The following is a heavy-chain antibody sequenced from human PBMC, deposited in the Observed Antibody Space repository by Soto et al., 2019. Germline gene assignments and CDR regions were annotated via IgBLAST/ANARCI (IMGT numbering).Heavy chain of an antibody. V-gene: IGHV1-69*06. J-gene: IGHJ4*02. CDR1: GGTFSKYS. CDR2: ITPFVDTS. D-gene: IGHD2-21*01. CDR3: ARDGPATAALLWDY. Sequence: QVRLVQSGAEVKKPGSSVKVSCKVSGGTFSKYSLSWVRQTPGQGLEWMGGITPFVDTSNYAQRFLGRVTITADKSTNTAFLEVRGLKSEDTALYFCARDGPATAALLWDYWGQGTLVTVSS.